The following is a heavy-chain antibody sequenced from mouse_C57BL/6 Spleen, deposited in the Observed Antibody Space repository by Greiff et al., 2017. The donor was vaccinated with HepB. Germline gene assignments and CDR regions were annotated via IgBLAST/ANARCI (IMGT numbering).Heavy chain of an antibody. J-gene: IGHJ4*01. CDR2: SRNKANDYTT. CDR3: ARDERGGMDY. Sequence: EVKLMESGGGLVQSGRSLRLSCATSGFTFSDFYMEWVRQAPGKGLEWIAASRNKANDYTTEYSASVKGRFIVSRDTSQSILYLQMNALRAEDTAIYYCARDERGGMDYWGQGTSVTVAS. V-gene: IGHV7-1*01. CDR1: GFTFSDFY.